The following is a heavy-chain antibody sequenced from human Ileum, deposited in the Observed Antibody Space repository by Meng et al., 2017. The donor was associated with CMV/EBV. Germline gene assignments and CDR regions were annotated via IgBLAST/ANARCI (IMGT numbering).Heavy chain of an antibody. Sequence: GGSLRLSCAGSGFTFRSYWMHWVRQAPGKGLVWVSQINFDGSRRNYADSVKGRLTMSRDNAKNTLYLQINSLRAEDTAVYYCASSGTIVVVPAADYYYGMDVWGQGTTVTVSS. CDR1: GFTFRSYW. D-gene: IGHD2-2*01. CDR2: INFDGSRR. V-gene: IGHV3-74*01. J-gene: IGHJ6*02. CDR3: ASSGTIVVVPAADYYYGMDV.